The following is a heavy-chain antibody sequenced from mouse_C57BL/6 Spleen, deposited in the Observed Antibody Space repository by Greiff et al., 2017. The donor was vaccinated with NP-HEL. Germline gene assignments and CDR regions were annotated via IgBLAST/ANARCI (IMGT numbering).Heavy chain of an antibody. J-gene: IGHJ2*01. CDR1: GFSLTSYG. Sequence: QVHVKQSGPGLVQPSQSLSITCTVSGFSLTSYGVHWVRQSPGKGLEWLGVIWSGGSTDYNAAFISRLSISKDNSKTQVFFKMNSLQADDTAIYYCARRGTGAYFDYWGQGTTLTVSS. D-gene: IGHD4-1*01. CDR2: IWSGGST. V-gene: IGHV2-2*01. CDR3: ARRGTGAYFDY.